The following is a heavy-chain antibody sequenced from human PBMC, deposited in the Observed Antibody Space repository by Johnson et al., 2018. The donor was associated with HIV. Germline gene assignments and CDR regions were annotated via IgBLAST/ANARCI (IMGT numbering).Heavy chain of an antibody. CDR1: GFNFGGYW. CDR2: IKQDVSEK. V-gene: IGHV3-7*05. J-gene: IGHJ3*02. CDR3: ARGGSSWYRRAFDI. D-gene: IGHD6-13*01. Sequence: VHLVESGGGLVQPGGSLRLSCAASGFNFGGYWMSWVRQAPGKGLEWVANIKQDVSEKYYVDSVKGRFTISRDNAKDALYLQMNSLRPDDTAVYYCARGGSSWYRRAFDIWGQGTMVTVSS.